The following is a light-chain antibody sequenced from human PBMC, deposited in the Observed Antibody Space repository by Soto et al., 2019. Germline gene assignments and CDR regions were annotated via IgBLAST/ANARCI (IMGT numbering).Light chain of an antibody. J-gene: IGKJ3*01. CDR3: QQYGSSPFT. Sequence: ENVLTQSPGTLSLSPGERATLSCRASQSVGSSYLAWYQQKPGQSPRLLIYSTSSRAAGIPDRFSGSGSVTEFTLTISRLEPEDFAVYYCQQYGSSPFTFGPGTKSGYQT. CDR1: QSVGSSY. V-gene: IGKV3-20*01. CDR2: STS.